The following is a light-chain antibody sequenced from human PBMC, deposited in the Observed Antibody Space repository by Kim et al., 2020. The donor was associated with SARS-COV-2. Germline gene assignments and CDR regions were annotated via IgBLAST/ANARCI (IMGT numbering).Light chain of an antibody. CDR3: QQYNNWPRT. CDR1: QSVNSN. CDR2: GAS. Sequence: EIVMTQSPVTLSVSPGERATLSCRASQSVNSNLAWYQQKPGQAPRLLIYGASTRATGIPATFSGSGSGTEFTLTISSLQSEDFAVYYCQQYNNWPRTFGQGTNVDIK. J-gene: IGKJ1*01. V-gene: IGKV3-15*01.